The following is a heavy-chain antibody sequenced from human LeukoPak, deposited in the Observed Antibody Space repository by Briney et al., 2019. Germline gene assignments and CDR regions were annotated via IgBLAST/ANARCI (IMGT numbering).Heavy chain of an antibody. CDR3: ARENRLDRPRFDY. Sequence: SETLSLTCAVYGGSFSGYYWSWIRQPPGKGLEWIGEINHSGSTNYNPSLKSRVTISVDTSKIQFSLKLSSVTAADTAVYYCARENRLDRPRFDYWGQGTLVTVSS. CDR1: GGSFSGYY. J-gene: IGHJ4*02. D-gene: IGHD1-1*01. V-gene: IGHV4-34*01. CDR2: INHSGST.